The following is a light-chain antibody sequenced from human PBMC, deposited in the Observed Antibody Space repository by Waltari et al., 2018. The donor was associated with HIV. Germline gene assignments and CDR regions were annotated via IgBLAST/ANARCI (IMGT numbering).Light chain of an antibody. CDR2: GAS. J-gene: IGKJ4*01. CDR1: QGGSSNY. CDR3: QQYDTTPT. V-gene: IGKV3-20*01. Sequence: EIVLTQSPGTLSLSPGERATLPCKASQGGSSNYLAWYQQKPGQAPSLLISGASDRATGIPDRFSGSGSGTDFTLTISRLEPEDFAVYYCQQYDTTPTFGGGTKVEIK.